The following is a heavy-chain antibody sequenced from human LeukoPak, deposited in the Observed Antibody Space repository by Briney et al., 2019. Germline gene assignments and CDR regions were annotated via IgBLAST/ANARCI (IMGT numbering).Heavy chain of an antibody. CDR2: IWFDGSEK. CDR1: GFTFSRHA. J-gene: IGHJ3*02. D-gene: IGHD2-15*01. V-gene: IGHV3-33*01. CDR3: ARGAYCSGSCPGAFDI. Sequence: PGRSLRLSCAASGFTFSRHAMHWVRQAPGKGLEWVAVIWFDGSEKQYADSVKGRFTISRDNSKNMVFLQMNSLTAEDTAVYYCARGAYCSGSCPGAFDIWGQGTMVTVSS.